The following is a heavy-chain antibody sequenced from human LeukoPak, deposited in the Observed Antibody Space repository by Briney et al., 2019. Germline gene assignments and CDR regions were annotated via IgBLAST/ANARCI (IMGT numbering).Heavy chain of an antibody. CDR1: GGSFSGYY. CDR3: ARRYSGYDYDY. V-gene: IGHV4-34*01. CDR2: INHSGST. J-gene: IGHJ4*02. D-gene: IGHD5-12*01. Sequence: SETLSLTCAVYGGSFSGYYWSWIRQPPGKGLEWIGEINHSGSTNYNPSLKSRVTISVDTSKNQFSLNLSSVTAANTAVYYCARRYSGYDYDYWGQGTLVTVSS.